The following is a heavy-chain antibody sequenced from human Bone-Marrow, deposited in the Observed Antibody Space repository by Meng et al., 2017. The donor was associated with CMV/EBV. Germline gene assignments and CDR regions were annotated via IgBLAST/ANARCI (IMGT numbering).Heavy chain of an antibody. Sequence: ASVKVSCKASGYTFTGYYMHWVRQAPGQGLEWMGWINPNSGGTNYAQKFQGRVTMTRDTSISTAYMELSRLRSDDTAVYYCARGGVTYYYDSSYFSYWGQGTLVTVSS. V-gene: IGHV1-2*02. J-gene: IGHJ4*02. CDR3: ARGGVTYYYDSSYFSY. CDR2: INPNSGGT. D-gene: IGHD3-22*01. CDR1: GYTFTGYY.